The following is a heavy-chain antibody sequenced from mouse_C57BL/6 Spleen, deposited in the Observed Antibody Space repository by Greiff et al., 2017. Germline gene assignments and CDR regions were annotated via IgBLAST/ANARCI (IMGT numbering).Heavy chain of an antibody. J-gene: IGHJ3*01. CDR1: GFTFSSYA. D-gene: IGHD1-1*01. CDR3: AREGPYGSSLAWFAY. CDR2: ISDGGSYT. Sequence: EVKLVESGGGLVKPGGSLKLSCAASGFTFSSYAMSWVRQTPEKRLEWVATISDGGSYTYYPDNVKGRFTISRDNAKNNLYLQMSHLKSEDTAMYYCAREGPYGSSLAWFAYWGQGTLVTVSA. V-gene: IGHV5-4*01.